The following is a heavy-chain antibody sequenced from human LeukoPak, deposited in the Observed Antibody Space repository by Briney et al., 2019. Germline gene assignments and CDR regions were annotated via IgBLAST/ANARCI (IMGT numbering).Heavy chain of an antibody. CDR2: IYHSGST. CDR3: ARAYSSSWYFNWFDP. CDR1: GYSISSGYF. Sequence: SETLSLTCTVSGYSISSGYFWGWIRQPPGKGLEWIGTIYHSGSTYYNASLESRVTISVDTSKNQFSLKLSSVTAADTAVYYCARAYSSSWYFNWFDPWGQGALVTVSS. V-gene: IGHV4-38-2*02. D-gene: IGHD6-13*01. J-gene: IGHJ5*02.